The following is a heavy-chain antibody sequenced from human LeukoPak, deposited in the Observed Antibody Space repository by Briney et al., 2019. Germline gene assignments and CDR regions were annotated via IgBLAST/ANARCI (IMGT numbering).Heavy chain of an antibody. CDR1: GFTFSSYA. CDR2: ISYDGSNK. Sequence: GGSLRLSCAASGFTFSSYAMHWVRQAPGKGLEWVAVISYDGSNKYYADSVKGRFTISRDNSKNTLYLQMNSLRAEDTAVYYCARETYYYDNSGGGILDYWGQGTLVTVSS. CDR3: ARETYYYDNSGGGILDY. D-gene: IGHD3-22*01. J-gene: IGHJ4*02. V-gene: IGHV3-30*04.